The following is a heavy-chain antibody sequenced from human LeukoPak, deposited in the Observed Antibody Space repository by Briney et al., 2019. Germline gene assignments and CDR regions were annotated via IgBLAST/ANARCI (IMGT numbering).Heavy chain of an antibody. D-gene: IGHD3/OR15-3a*01. V-gene: IGHV4-59*11. CDR1: GASISSHY. CDR3: ARVLAIFGLDTTDFYMDV. CDR2: TSGSI. Sequence: SETLSLTCADSGASISSHYWSWIRQPPGKGLEWIGYTSGSISDNPSLKSRVAGSVDPSQNQVSLSLTSVTAADTAVYYCARVLAIFGLDTTDFYMDVWGKGTTVTVSS. J-gene: IGHJ6*03.